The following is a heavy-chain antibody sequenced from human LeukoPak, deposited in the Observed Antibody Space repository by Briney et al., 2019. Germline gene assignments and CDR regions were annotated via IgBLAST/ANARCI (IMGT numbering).Heavy chain of an antibody. CDR2: FYRGDST. D-gene: IGHD2-15*01. CDR3: AREVVSTPSYLDS. CDR1: GFTVSSSY. V-gene: IGHV3-53*01. Sequence: GGSLRLSCAASGFTVSSSYMYWVRQAPGKGLEWVSFFYRGDSTYYAESVRGRFTISRDNSKNTLYLLMNSLIPEDTAVYYCAREVVSTPSYLDSWGQGTLVTVSS. J-gene: IGHJ4*02.